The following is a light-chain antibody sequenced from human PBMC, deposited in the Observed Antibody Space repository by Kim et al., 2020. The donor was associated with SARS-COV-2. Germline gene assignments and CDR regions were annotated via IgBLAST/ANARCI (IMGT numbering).Light chain of an antibody. V-gene: IGLV3-1*01. CDR2: QDS. Sequence: VSVSPGQTASITCSGDKLGDKYACWYQQKPGQSPVLVIYQDSKGPSGIPERFSGSNSGNTATLTISGTQAMDEADYYCQAWDSSVVFGGGTQLTVL. CDR3: QAWDSSVV. J-gene: IGLJ2*01. CDR1: KLGDKY.